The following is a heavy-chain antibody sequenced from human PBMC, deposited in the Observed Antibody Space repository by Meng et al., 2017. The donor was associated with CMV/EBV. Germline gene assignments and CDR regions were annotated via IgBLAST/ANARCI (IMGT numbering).Heavy chain of an antibody. Sequence: GESLKISCTASGFTFGDYAMSWVRQAPGKGLEWVGFLRSKAYGGTTEYAASVKGRFTISRDDSKSIAYLQMNSLKTEDIAVYYCTRRTTDFWSGYYSSYYYYGMDVWGQGTTVTVSS. CDR3: TRRTTDFWSGYYSSYYYYGMDV. D-gene: IGHD3-3*01. CDR2: LRSKAYGGTT. J-gene: IGHJ6*02. V-gene: IGHV3-49*04. CDR1: GFTFGDYA.